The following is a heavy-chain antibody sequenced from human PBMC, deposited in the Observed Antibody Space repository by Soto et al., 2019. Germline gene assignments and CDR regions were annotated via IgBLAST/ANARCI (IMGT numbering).Heavy chain of an antibody. CDR2: INAGNGDT. J-gene: IGHJ4*02. D-gene: IGHD6-13*01. V-gene: IGHV1-3*01. Sequence: ASVKVSCKASGYTFTSYGIHWVRQAPGQRLEWMGWINAGNGDTKYSQKFQDRVAITRDTSASTAYMELSSLRSDDTAIYYCARSPLSLYSADFWWGLGTLVTVSS. CDR1: GYTFTSYG. CDR3: ARSPLSLYSADFW.